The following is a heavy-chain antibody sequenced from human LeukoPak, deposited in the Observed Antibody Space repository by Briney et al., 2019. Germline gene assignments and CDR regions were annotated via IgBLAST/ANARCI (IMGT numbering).Heavy chain of an antibody. J-gene: IGHJ5*02. CDR1: GYSISSGYY. D-gene: IGHD6-19*01. V-gene: IGHV4-38-2*02. CDR2: IYHSGST. Sequence: SETLSLTCTVSGYSISSGYYWGWIRQPPGKGLEWIGSIYHSGSTYYNPSLKSRVTISVDTSKNQFSLRLRSVTAADTAVYYCARGQARLAWFDPWGQGTLVTVSS. CDR3: ARGQARLAWFDP.